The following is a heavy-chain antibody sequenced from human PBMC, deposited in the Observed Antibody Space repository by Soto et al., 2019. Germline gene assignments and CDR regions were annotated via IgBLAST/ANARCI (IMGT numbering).Heavy chain of an antibody. CDR2: ISAYNGDK. Sequence: ASVKVSCKTSGFNFKQYGISWVRQAPGQGLEWMGWISAYNGDKSYAQSLQGRVTMTTDTSTNIAYMELRSLTSDDTAVYYCARHPYDFWSGYHDNWFDPWGQGTLVTVSS. CDR3: ARHPYDFWSGYHDNWFDP. V-gene: IGHV1-18*01. J-gene: IGHJ5*02. D-gene: IGHD3-3*01. CDR1: GFNFKQYG.